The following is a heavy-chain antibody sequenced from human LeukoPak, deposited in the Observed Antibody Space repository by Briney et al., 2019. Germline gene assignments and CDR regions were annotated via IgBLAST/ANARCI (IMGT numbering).Heavy chain of an antibody. CDR3: ARTYDFGRGPPGDAFDN. CDR1: GFTFTIFG. CDR2: IDARSGIT. Sequence: GGSLRLSCAASGFTFTIFGLNWVRQAPGKGPEWVSYIDARSGITYYADSVQGRFTISRDNAKESVFLQMNSLRADDTAVYYCARTYDFGRGPPGDAFDNWXPGTXVIVSS. D-gene: IGHD3-3*01. J-gene: IGHJ3*02. V-gene: IGHV3-48*01.